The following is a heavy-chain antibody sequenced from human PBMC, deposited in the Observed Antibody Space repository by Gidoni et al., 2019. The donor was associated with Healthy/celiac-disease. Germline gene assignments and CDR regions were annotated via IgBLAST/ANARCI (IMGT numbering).Heavy chain of an antibody. D-gene: IGHD6-13*01. J-gene: IGHJ4*02. CDR2: ISYQGSNK. V-gene: IGHV3-30-3*01. CDR1: GFTFSSYA. Sequence: QVQLVESGGGVVQPGGSLRLSCAASGFTFSSYAMNWVRQAPGKGLEWVAVISYQGSNKYYADSVKGRVTISRDNSKNTLYLQMNSLRAKDTAVYYCARETPLAPGLGDSAGTRWSFYLDYWGQGTLVTVSS. CDR3: ARETPLAPGLGDSAGTRWSFYLDY.